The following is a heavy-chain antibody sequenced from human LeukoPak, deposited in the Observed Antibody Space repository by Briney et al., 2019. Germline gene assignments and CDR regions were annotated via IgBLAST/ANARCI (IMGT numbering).Heavy chain of an antibody. V-gene: IGHV3-23*01. CDR1: GFTFSSYA. Sequence: PGGSPRLSCAASGFTFSSYAMSWVRQAPGKGLEWVSAISGSGGSTYYADSVKGRFTISRDNSKNTLYLQMNSLRAEDTAVYYCAKPDSSSWYPEYFQHWGQGTLVTVSS. CDR3: AKPDSSSWYPEYFQH. J-gene: IGHJ1*01. CDR2: ISGSGGST. D-gene: IGHD6-13*01.